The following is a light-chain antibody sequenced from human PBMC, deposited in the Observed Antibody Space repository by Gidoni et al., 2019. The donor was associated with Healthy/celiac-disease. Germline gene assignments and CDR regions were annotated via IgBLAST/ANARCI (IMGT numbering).Light chain of an antibody. CDR2: DVS. V-gene: IGLV2-14*03. CDR3: SSYTSSSTL. CDR1: SSDVGRYNY. J-gene: IGLJ2*01. Sequence: QSALPPPASVSGSPGQSITISCTGTSSDVGRYNYVPWYQQHPGKAPKRIIYDVSNRPSGVSNRFSGSKSGNTASLTISGLQAEDEADYYCSSYTSSSTLFGGGTKLTVL.